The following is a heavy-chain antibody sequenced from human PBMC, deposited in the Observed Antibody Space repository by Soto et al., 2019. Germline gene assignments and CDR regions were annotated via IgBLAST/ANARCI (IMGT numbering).Heavy chain of an antibody. CDR2: ISSSSSYI. Sequence: GGSLRLSCAASGFTFSSYSMNWVRQAPGKGLEWVSSISSSSSYIYYADSVKGRFTISRDNAKNSLYLQMNSLRAEDTAVYYSARDPRTRNWFDPWGQGTLVTVSS. CDR1: GFTFSSYS. V-gene: IGHV3-21*01. CDR3: ARDPRTRNWFDP. J-gene: IGHJ5*02.